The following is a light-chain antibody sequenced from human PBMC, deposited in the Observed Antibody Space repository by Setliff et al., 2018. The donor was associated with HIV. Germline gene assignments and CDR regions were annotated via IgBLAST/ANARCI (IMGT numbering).Light chain of an antibody. CDR3: TSYTINTLYV. CDR2: DVS. CDR1: SDDIGRYYY. Sequence: QSVLTQPASVSGSPGQAITISYTGTSDDIGRYYYVSWYQQLPGKAPKLIMYDVSHRPSGVSTRFSGSKSGDTASLTISGLQAEDEAHYYCTSYTINTLYVFGSGTKVTVL. V-gene: IGLV2-14*03. J-gene: IGLJ1*01.